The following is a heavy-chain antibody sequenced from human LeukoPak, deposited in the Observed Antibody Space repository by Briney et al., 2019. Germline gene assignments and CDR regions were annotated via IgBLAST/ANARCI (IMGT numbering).Heavy chain of an antibody. Sequence: TGGSLRLSCAASGFTFSSYWMSWVRQAPGKGLEWVANIKQDGSEKYYVDSVKGRFTISRDNAKNSLYLQMNSLRAEDTALYYCAKDRGFGDAFDIWGQGTMVTVSS. CDR3: AKDRGFGDAFDI. CDR1: GFTFSSYW. V-gene: IGHV3-7*03. CDR2: IKQDGSEK. D-gene: IGHD3-22*01. J-gene: IGHJ3*02.